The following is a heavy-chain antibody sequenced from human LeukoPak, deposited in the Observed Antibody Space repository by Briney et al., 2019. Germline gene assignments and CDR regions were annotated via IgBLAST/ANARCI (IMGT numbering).Heavy chain of an antibody. CDR1: GYTFTNYY. Sequence: ASVKVSCKASGYTFTNYYMHWVRQAPEQGLEWMGWINPNSGGTNYAQKFQGRVTMTRDTSISTAYMELSRLRSDDTAVYYCARSDLIYYDSSGYYPIDYWGQGTLVTVSS. CDR3: ARSDLIYYDSSGYYPIDY. J-gene: IGHJ4*02. D-gene: IGHD3-22*01. V-gene: IGHV1-2*02. CDR2: INPNSGGT.